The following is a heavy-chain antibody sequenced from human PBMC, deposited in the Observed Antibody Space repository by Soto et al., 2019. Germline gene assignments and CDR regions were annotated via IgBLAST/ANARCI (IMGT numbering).Heavy chain of an antibody. CDR3: ARRYYYDSSAMDV. D-gene: IGHD3-22*01. V-gene: IGHV5-51*01. J-gene: IGHJ6*02. CDR1: GYSFTGYW. Sequence: PGESLKISCKGSGYSFTGYWIGWVRQMPGKGLEWMGIIYPGDSDTRYSPSLQGQVTISADKSISTAYLQWSSLKASDTAMYYCARRYYYDSSAMDVWGQGTTVTVSS. CDR2: IYPGDSDT.